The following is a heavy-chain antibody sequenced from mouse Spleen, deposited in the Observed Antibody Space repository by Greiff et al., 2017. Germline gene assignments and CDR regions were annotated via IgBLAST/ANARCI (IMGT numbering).Heavy chain of an antibody. Sequence: VQLKESGAELVKPGASVKLSCTASGFNIKDYYMHWVKQRTEQGLEWIGRIDPEDGETKYAPKFQGKATITADTSSNTAYLQLSSLTSEDTAVYYCARSIYYDYDEGGAWFAYWGQGTLVTVSA. J-gene: IGHJ3*01. CDR2: IDPEDGET. D-gene: IGHD2-4*01. CDR1: GFNIKDYY. CDR3: ARSIYYDYDEGGAWFAY. V-gene: IGHV14-2*01.